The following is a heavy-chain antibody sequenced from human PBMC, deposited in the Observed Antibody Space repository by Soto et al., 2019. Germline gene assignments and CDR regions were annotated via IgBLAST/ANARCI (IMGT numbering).Heavy chain of an antibody. Sequence: SVKVSCKASGGTFSRYAISWVRQAPGQGLEWMGGIIPIFGTANYAQKFQGRVTITADESTSTAYMELSSLRFEDTAAYYCARAIVGPTTTGWLDPWGQGTLVTVSS. CDR1: GGTFSRYA. CDR2: IIPIFGTA. D-gene: IGHD1-26*01. CDR3: ARAIVGPTTTGWLDP. V-gene: IGHV1-69*13. J-gene: IGHJ5*02.